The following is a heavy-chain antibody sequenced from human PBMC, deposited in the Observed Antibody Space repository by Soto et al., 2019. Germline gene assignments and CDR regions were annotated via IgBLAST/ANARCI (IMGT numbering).Heavy chain of an antibody. D-gene: IGHD6-19*01. J-gene: IGHJ4*02. CDR3: ARGGAVAGIFDY. CDR1: GGSISSYY. CDR2: IYYSGST. V-gene: IGHV4-59*01. Sequence: SETLSLTCTVSGGSISSYYWSWIRQPPGKGLEWIGYIYYSGSTNYNPSLKSRDTISVDTSKNQFSLKLSSVTAADTAVYYCARGGAVAGIFDYWGQGTLVTVSS.